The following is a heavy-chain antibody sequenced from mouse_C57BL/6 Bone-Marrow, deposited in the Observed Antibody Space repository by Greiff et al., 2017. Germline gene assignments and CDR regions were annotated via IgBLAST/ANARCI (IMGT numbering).Heavy chain of an antibody. CDR3: TRGPPCVYYAMDY. V-gene: IGHV5-9-1*02. Sequence: EVQVVESGEGLVKPGGSLKLSCAASGFTFSSYAMSWVRQTPEKRLEWVAYISSGGDYIYYADTVKGRFTISRDNGRNTLYLQMSSLKSEDTAMYYCTRGPPCVYYAMDYWGQGTSVTVSS. CDR2: ISSGGDYI. CDR1: GFTFSSYA. J-gene: IGHJ4*01.